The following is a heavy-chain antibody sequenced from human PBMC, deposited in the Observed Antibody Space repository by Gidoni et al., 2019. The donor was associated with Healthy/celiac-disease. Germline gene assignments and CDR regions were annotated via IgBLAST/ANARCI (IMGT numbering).Heavy chain of an antibody. CDR3: ASSINIVVVPAAILRPVGMDV. Sequence: QVQLVPSGAEVKKPGSSVTVSCTASGGTLSRYAIRRVRQAPGKGLEWMGGINPIFGTANYAQKFQGRVTITADESTSTAYMELGSLRSEDTAVYYCASSINIVVVPAAILRPVGMDVWGQGTTVTVSS. J-gene: IGHJ6*02. CDR1: GGTLSRYA. V-gene: IGHV1-69*01. CDR2: INPIFGTA. D-gene: IGHD2-2*02.